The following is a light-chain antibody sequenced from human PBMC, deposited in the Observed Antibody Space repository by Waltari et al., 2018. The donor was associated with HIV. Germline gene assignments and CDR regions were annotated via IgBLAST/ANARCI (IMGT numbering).Light chain of an antibody. CDR1: QSISSY. CDR2: AAS. CDR3: QQSYSTPLT. Sequence: DIQMTQSPSSLSESVGDRVTITCRASQSISSYLNWYQQKPGKAPKLLIYAASSVQRGVPSRFSGSRSVTDFTLTISRLQPEDFATYYCQQSYSTPLTFGPGTKVDIK. J-gene: IGKJ3*01. V-gene: IGKV1-39*01.